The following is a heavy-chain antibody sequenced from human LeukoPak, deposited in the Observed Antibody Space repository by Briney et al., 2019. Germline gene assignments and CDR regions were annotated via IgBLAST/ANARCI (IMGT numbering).Heavy chain of an antibody. CDR1: GFTFSNYA. CDR2: ISGSGGST. V-gene: IGHV3-23*01. Sequence: GGSLRLSCAASGFTFSNYAMSWVRQAPGKGLEWVSVISGSGGSTYYADSVKGRFTISRDNSKNMLYLQMNSLRAEDTAVYYCAKHVNPSTYDFRSGYWSWLDPWDQGTLVTVSS. D-gene: IGHD3-3*01. J-gene: IGHJ5*02. CDR3: AKHVNPSTYDFRSGYWSWLDP.